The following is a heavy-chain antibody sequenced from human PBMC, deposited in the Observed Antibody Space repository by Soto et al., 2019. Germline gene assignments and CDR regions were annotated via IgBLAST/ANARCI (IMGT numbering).Heavy chain of an antibody. CDR1: GISLSNARMG. D-gene: IGHD1-26*01. CDR3: ARIIVGATRHYYYGMDV. Sequence: SGPPLVNPTETLTLTCTVSGISLSNARMGVSWIRQPPGKSLEWLAQIFSNDEKSYSTSLKSRLTISKDTSKSQVVLTMTNRDPVDTATYYCARIIVGATRHYYYGMDVWGQGTTVTVSS. CDR2: IFSNDEK. J-gene: IGHJ6*02. V-gene: IGHV2-26*01.